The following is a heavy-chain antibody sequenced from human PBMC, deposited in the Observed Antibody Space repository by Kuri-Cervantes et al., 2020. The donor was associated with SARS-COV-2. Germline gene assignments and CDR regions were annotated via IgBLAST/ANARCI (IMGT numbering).Heavy chain of an antibody. Sequence: ETLSLTCAASGFTFSSYSMNWVRQAPGKGLEWVSSISSSSSSYIYYADSVKGRFTISRDNAKNSLYLQMNSLRAEDTAVYYCARLPPRGRDGYNSDYWGQGTLVTVSS. J-gene: IGHJ4*02. CDR2: ISSSSSSYI. V-gene: IGHV3-21*01. CDR3: ARLPPRGRDGYNSDY. CDR1: GFTFSSYS. D-gene: IGHD5-24*01.